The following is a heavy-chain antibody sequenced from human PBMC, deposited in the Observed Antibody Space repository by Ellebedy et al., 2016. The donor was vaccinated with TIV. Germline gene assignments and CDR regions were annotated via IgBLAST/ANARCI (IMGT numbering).Heavy chain of an antibody. Sequence: GESLKISCVASGFSLSDYGMHWVRQAPGKGLEWVTILLTDGLGKYYGDSVKDRFTISRDNSKNTLYLQMNSLRVDDTAVYYCATDLGTRAFDVWGQGTMVTVSS. V-gene: IGHV3-33*03. D-gene: IGHD1-1*01. CDR1: GFSLSDYG. CDR2: LLTDGLGK. CDR3: ATDLGTRAFDV. J-gene: IGHJ3*01.